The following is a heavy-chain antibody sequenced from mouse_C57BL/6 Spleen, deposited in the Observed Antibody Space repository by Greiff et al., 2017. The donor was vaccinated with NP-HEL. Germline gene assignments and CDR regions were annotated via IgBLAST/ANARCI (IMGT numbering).Heavy chain of an antibody. CDR2: IDPSDSET. CDR1: GYTFTSYW. V-gene: IGHV1-52*01. D-gene: IGHD2-4*01. J-gene: IGHJ4*01. Sequence: VQLQQPGAELVRPGSSVKLSCKASGYTFTSYWMHWVKQRPIQGLEWIGNIDPSDSETHYNQKFKDKATLTVDKSSSTAYMQLSSLTAEDSAVYYCASQGDDYDGAMDYWGQGTSVTVSS. CDR3: ASQGDDYDGAMDY.